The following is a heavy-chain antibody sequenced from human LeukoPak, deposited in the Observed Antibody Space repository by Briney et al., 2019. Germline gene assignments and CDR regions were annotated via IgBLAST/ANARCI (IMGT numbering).Heavy chain of an antibody. CDR1: GYTFTSYG. J-gene: IGHJ6*03. Sequence: ASVKVSCKASGYTFTSYGISWVRQAPGQGLEWMGWISAYNGNTNYAQKFQGRVTMTRDTSTSTVYMELSSLRSEDTAVYYCARGGSGRPYYMDVWGKGTTVTISS. CDR2: ISAYNGNT. D-gene: IGHD3-10*01. V-gene: IGHV1-18*01. CDR3: ARGGSGRPYYMDV.